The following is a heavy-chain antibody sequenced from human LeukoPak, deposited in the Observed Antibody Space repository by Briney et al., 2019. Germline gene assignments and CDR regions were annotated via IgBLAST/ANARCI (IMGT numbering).Heavy chain of an antibody. J-gene: IGHJ6*02. D-gene: IGHD5-18*01. CDR3: ARDLGGATGYGYYYGMDV. V-gene: IGHV1-2*04. CDR2: INPNSGGT. CDR1: GYTFTCYY. Sequence: ASVKVSCKASGYTFTCYYMHWVRQAPGQGLEWMGWINPNSGGTNYAQKFQGWVTMTRDTSISTAYMELSRLRSDDTAVYYCARDLGGATGYGYYYGMDVWGQGTTVTVSS.